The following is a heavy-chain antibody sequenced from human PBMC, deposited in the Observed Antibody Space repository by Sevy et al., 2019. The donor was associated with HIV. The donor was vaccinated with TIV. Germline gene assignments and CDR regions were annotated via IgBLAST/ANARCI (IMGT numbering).Heavy chain of an antibody. D-gene: IGHD4-17*01. V-gene: IGHV3-30-3*01. CDR1: GFAFSNYYA. Sequence: GGSLRLSCAASGFAFSNYYAMHWVRQAPGKGLEWVALISYDGSDTYYADSVKGRFTVSRDNFKNTLFLQMNCLTTEDTAVYYCARPRANYVDHYFFYAMDVWGQGTTVTVSS. CDR3: ARPRANYVDHYFFYAMDV. CDR2: ISYDGSDT. J-gene: IGHJ6*02.